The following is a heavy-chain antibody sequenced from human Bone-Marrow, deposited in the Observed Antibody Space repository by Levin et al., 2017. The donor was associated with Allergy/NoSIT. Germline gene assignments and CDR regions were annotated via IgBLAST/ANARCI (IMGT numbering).Heavy chain of an antibody. V-gene: IGHV3-30*04. Sequence: GGSLRLSCAASGFTFNNYAIHWVRQAPGKGLEWVALISYDGSNEYYADSVKGRFSISRDNSKSTLYLQMNTLRAEDTALYYCARAFLGLGYFYGMDVWGQGTSVTVSS. CDR1: GFTFNNYA. D-gene: IGHD2/OR15-2a*01. CDR2: ISYDGSNE. CDR3: ARAFLGLGYFYGMDV. J-gene: IGHJ6*02.